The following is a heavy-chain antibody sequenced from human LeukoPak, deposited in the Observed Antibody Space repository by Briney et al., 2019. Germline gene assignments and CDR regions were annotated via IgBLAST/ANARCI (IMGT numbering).Heavy chain of an antibody. V-gene: IGHV5-51*01. Sequence: GESLKISCKGSGYSFTSYWIGWVRQMPGKGLEWMGIIYPGDSDTRYSPSFQGQVTISADKSISTAYLQWSSLKASDTAMYYCARSSVPIQLWSQPLGFWGQGTLVTVSS. CDR2: IYPGDSDT. D-gene: IGHD5-18*01. CDR3: ARSSVPIQLWSQPLGF. CDR1: GYSFTSYW. J-gene: IGHJ4*02.